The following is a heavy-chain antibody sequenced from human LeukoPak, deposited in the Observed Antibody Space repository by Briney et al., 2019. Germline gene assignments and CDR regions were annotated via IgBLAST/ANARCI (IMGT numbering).Heavy chain of an antibody. CDR2: INPNSGGT. D-gene: IGHD4-17*01. V-gene: IGHV1-2*04. CDR1: GYTFTGYY. J-gene: IGHJ6*02. Sequence: ASVKVSCKASGYTFTGYYMHWVRQAPGQGLEWMGWINPNSGGTNYAQKFQGWVTMTRDTSISTAYMEVSRLRSDDTAVYYCARDNGDYGTYYYGMDVWGQGTTVTVSS. CDR3: ARDNGDYGTYYYGMDV.